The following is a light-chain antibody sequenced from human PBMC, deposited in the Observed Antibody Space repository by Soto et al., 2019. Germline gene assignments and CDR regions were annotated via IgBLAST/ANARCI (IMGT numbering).Light chain of an antibody. V-gene: IGKV3-11*01. CDR3: QQYNNWRQT. CDR1: QSLSSY. CDR2: DAS. Sequence: EIVLTQSPATLSLSPGERATLSCRASQSLSSYLAWYQQKPGQAPRLLIYDASNRATGIPARFSGSGSGTDFTLTISGLQSEDFAVYYCQQYNNWRQTFGQGTKVDIK. J-gene: IGKJ1*01.